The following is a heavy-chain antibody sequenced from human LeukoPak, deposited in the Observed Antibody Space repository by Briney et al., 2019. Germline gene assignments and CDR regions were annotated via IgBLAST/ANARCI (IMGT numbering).Heavy chain of an antibody. CDR2: ISSSGNKI. CDR1: GFTFSGYE. D-gene: IGHD3-22*01. CDR3: AKGADGSAYYFFDY. J-gene: IGHJ4*02. V-gene: IGHV3-48*03. Sequence: PGGSLRLSCAASGFTFSGYEMNWVRQAPGKGLQWVSYISSSGNKIYYADSVKGRFTIFRDSSKNTLYLQMNNLRAEDTAVYYCAKGADGSAYYFFDYWGQGALVTVSS.